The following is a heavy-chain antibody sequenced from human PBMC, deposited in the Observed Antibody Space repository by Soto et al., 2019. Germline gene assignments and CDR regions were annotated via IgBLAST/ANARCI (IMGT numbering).Heavy chain of an antibody. CDR3: AREYYYDSSGSFDY. CDR1: GYTFTGYY. Sequence: QVQLVQSGAEVKKPGASVKVSCKASGYTFTGYYMHWVRQAPGQGLEWMGWINPNRGGTNYAQKSQGWVTMTRDTTISTADMELSMLSSDDTAVYYCAREYYYDSSGSFDYWGQGTLVTVSS. V-gene: IGHV1-2*04. J-gene: IGHJ4*02. D-gene: IGHD3-22*01. CDR2: INPNRGGT.